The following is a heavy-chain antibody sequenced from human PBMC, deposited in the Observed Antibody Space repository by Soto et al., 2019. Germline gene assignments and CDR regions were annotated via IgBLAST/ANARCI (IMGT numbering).Heavy chain of an antibody. V-gene: IGHV3-23*01. Sequence: GGSLRLSCAASGFTFRGDAMSWVRQAPGKGLEWVSSISGSGEMTHYAESVKGRFTISRDNSKNTLYLQMESLRAEDTALYYCARSEMTYNWNNWGQGTLVTVSS. J-gene: IGHJ4*02. D-gene: IGHD1-1*01. CDR3: ARSEMTYNWNN. CDR2: ISGSGEMT. CDR1: GFTFRGDA.